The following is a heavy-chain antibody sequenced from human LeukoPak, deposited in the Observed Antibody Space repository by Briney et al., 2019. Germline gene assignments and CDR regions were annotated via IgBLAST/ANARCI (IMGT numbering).Heavy chain of an antibody. CDR2: INSDGSST. CDR3: ATSTSRAKNWFDP. Sequence: PGGSLRLSCAASGFTFSSYWMHWVRQAPGRGLVWVSRINSDGSSTSYADSVKGRFTISRDNAKNMLYLQMNSLRAEDTAVYYCATSTSRAKNWFDPWGQGTLVTVSS. D-gene: IGHD2-2*01. V-gene: IGHV3-74*01. CDR1: GFTFSSYW. J-gene: IGHJ5*02.